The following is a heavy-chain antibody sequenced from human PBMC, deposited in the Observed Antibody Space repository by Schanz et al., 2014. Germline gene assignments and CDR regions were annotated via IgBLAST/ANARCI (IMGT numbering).Heavy chain of an antibody. CDR3: ARLRAGPFYFEY. CDR2: MNPNSDKT. V-gene: IGHV1-8*01. J-gene: IGHJ4*02. Sequence: QAQLVQSGAEVKRPGASVKVSCKASGYTFTSYDIGWVRQATGQGLEWMGWMNPNSDKTGFPQKFQGRVTMTRTISESTAYMELSSLRYDDTAVYYCARLRAGPFYFEYWGQGTLVTVSS. D-gene: IGHD6-19*01. CDR1: GYTFTSYD.